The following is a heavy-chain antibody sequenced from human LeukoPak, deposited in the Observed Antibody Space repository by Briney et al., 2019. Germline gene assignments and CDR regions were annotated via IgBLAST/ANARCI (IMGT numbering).Heavy chain of an antibody. CDR1: GYIFTDYY. D-gene: IGHD3-3*01. J-gene: IGHJ4*02. Sequence: ASVKVSCKASGYIFTDYYIHWVRQAPGQGLEWMGWINPNSGGTNYAQKFQGRVTMTRDTSISTAYMELSRLRSDDTAVYYCARTYDFWSGYLDYWGQGTLVTVSS. CDR2: INPNSGGT. V-gene: IGHV1-2*02. CDR3: ARTYDFWSGYLDY.